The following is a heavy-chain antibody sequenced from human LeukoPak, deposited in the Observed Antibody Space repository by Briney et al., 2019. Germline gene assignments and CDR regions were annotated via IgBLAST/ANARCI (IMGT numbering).Heavy chain of an antibody. CDR1: GYTFTSYA. CDR3: ARDLTPSTYYDFWSGPPSVDY. V-gene: IGHV7-4-1*02. Sequence: ASVKVSCKASGYTFTSYAVNWVRQAPGQGLEWMGWINTNTGNPTYAQGFTGRFVFSLDTSVSTAYLQISSLKAEDTAVYYCARDLTPSTYYDFWSGPPSVDYWGQGTLVTVSS. J-gene: IGHJ4*02. CDR2: INTNTGNP. D-gene: IGHD3-3*01.